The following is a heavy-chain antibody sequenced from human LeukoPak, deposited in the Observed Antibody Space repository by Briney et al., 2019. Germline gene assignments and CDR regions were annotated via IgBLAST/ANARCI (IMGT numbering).Heavy chain of an antibody. CDR1: GGSISSSSYY. CDR3: ARQTGSGLFILP. CDR2: IYYSGST. Sequence: RSSETPSLTCTVSGGSISSSSYYWGWIRQPPGKGLEWIGSIYYSGSTYYNPSLKSRVTISVDTSKNQFSLKLSSVTAADTAVYYCARQTGSGLFILPGGQGTLVTVSS. J-gene: IGHJ4*02. D-gene: IGHD3/OR15-3a*01. V-gene: IGHV4-39*01.